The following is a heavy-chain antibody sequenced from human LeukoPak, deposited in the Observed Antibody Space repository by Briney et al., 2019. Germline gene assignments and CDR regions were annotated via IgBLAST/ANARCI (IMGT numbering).Heavy chain of an antibody. Sequence: PSETLSLTCAVYGGSFSGYYRSWIRQPPGKGLEWIGEINHSGSTNYNPSLKSRVTISVDTSKNQFSLKLSSVTAADTAVYYCARGFPFRPRYNWFDPWGQGTLVTVSS. CDR2: INHSGST. J-gene: IGHJ5*02. CDR1: GGSFSGYY. CDR3: ARGFPFRPRYNWFDP. V-gene: IGHV4-34*01. D-gene: IGHD6-6*01.